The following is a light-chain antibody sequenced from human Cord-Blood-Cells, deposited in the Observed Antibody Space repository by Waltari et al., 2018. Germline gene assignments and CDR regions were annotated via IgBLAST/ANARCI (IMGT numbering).Light chain of an antibody. CDR3: CSYAGSSTLV. J-gene: IGLJ3*02. Sequence: QSALTQPASVSGSPAQSITITCPGTSSVVGRYNLVSWYQQQPGKAPKLMIYEGSDRPSGVSNRFSGSKSVNTASLTISGLQAEDEADYYCCSYAGSSTLVFGGGTKLTVL. CDR1: SSVVGRYNL. V-gene: IGLV2-23*01. CDR2: EGS.